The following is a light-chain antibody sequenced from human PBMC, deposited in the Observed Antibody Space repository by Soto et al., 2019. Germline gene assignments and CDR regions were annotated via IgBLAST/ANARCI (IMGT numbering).Light chain of an antibody. Sequence: EIVMTQSPATLSLSPGERATLSCRASESVSTNLAWYQQKAGQAPRLLIYGASTRATGIPARFSGSGSGTDFTLTISSLEPEDFAVYYCHQRTNWPITFGQGTRLEIK. CDR1: ESVSTN. V-gene: IGKV3-11*01. CDR3: HQRTNWPIT. CDR2: GAS. J-gene: IGKJ5*01.